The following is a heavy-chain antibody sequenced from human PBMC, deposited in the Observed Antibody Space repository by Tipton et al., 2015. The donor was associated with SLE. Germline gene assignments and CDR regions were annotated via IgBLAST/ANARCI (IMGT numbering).Heavy chain of an antibody. V-gene: IGHV4-39*07. J-gene: IGHJ4*02. CDR1: GGSISNFNYF. Sequence: TLSLTCTVSGGSISNFNYFWGWVRQSPGKGLEWIGSIYNSGSTYYRPSLKSRVTISLDTSKNTFSLTLTSVTAADTGVYYCARGGGLRWGQGTLVTVSS. D-gene: IGHD4-17*01. CDR3: ARGGGLR. CDR2: IYNSGST.